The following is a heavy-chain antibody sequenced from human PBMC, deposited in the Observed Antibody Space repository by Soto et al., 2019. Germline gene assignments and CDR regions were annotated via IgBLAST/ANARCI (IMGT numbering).Heavy chain of an antibody. Sequence: QIQLVQSGPEVKKTGASVKVSCKASGYTFTTFGINWVRQAPGQGLEWMGCITAYDGKIKYAQNFQGRVSMTIDSRTSTGYSELRGLRSDDTAVYFCARGLTSGDFDFWGQGALVDVSS. CDR1: GYTFTTFG. V-gene: IGHV1-18*01. J-gene: IGHJ4*02. CDR2: ITAYDGKI. CDR3: ARGLTSGDFDF. D-gene: IGHD4-17*01.